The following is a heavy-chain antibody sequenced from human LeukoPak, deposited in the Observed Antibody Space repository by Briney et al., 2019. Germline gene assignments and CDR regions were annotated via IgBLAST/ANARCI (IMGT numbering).Heavy chain of an antibody. CDR1: GFTFSSYA. CDR2: SGSGGST. V-gene: IGHV3-23*01. D-gene: IGHD1-26*01. Sequence: GGSLRLSCAASGFTFSSYAMTWIRQAPGKGLEWVSSSGSGGSTYYADSVEGRFTISRDNSRNMLFLQMNSLRADDTAVYYCAKDLVVGALDYWGQGTLVTVSS. J-gene: IGHJ4*02. CDR3: AKDLVVGALDY.